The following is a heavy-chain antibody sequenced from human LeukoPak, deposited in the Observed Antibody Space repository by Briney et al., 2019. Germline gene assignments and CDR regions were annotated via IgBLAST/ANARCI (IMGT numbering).Heavy chain of an antibody. CDR1: GSTVTGYH. J-gene: IGHJ4*02. D-gene: IGHD3-10*01. CDR2: INPNSGGT. V-gene: IGHV1-2*02. Sequence: GASVKVSCKASGSTVTGYHMHWVRQAPGQGLAWMGWINPNSGGTNYAQKFQGRVTMTRDTSINTAYMELSRLRSDDTAVYYCAGDMVRGVILRRVLEYWGQGTLVTVSS. CDR3: AGDMVRGVILRRVLEY.